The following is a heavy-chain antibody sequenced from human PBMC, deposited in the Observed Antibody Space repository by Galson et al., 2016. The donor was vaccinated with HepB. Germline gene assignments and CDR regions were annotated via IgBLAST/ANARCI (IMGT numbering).Heavy chain of an antibody. CDR2: IWYDGRKK. J-gene: IGHJ6*04. CDR1: GFTFSNYG. D-gene: IGHD3-3*01. CDR3: ARTNDFWSGYLHGDV. V-gene: IGHV3-33*01. Sequence: SLRLSCAASGFTFSNYGMHWVRQAPGKGLEWVAVIWYDGRKKYYADSVKGRFTISRDNSKNTLYLQMNSLRAEDAAVYYCARTNDFWSGYLHGDVWGKGTTVTVSS.